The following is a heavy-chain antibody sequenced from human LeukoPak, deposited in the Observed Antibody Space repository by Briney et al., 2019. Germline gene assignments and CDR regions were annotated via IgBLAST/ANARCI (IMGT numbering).Heavy chain of an antibody. CDR1: GGSISSSNW. CDR3: ARGRLWFPLDY. Sequence: SETLSLTCAVSGGSISSSNWWSWVRRPPGKGLEWVGEIYHSGSTNYNPSLKSRVTISVDTSKNQFSLKLSSVTAADTAVYYCARGRLWFPLDYWGQGTLVTVSS. D-gene: IGHD3-10*01. CDR2: IYHSGST. J-gene: IGHJ4*02. V-gene: IGHV4-4*02.